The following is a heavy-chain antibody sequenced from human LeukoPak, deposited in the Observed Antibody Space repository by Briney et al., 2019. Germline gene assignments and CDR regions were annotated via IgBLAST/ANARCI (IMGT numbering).Heavy chain of an antibody. Sequence: SETLSLTCTVSGGSISSYYWGWIRQPPGKGLEWIGSIYYSGSTYYNPSLKSRVTISVDTSKNQFSLKLSSVTAADTAVYYCARVRDSSGYYLLYYFDYWGQGTLVTVSS. CDR2: IYYSGST. CDR3: ARVRDSSGYYLLYYFDY. V-gene: IGHV4-39*07. J-gene: IGHJ4*02. CDR1: GGSISSYY. D-gene: IGHD3-22*01.